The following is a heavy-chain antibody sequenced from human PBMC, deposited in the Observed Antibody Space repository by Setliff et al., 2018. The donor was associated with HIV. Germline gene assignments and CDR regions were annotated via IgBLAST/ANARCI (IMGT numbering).Heavy chain of an antibody. D-gene: IGHD3-16*02. CDR1: GYIFTTYW. CDR3: ARHRADYVWGSYRYFNWFDP. Sequence: PGESLTISCKASGYIFTTYWIGWVRQMPGKGLEWMGVIYPSDSDTRYNPSFQGHVTISVDTSISTAYLQWSSLKASDTAMYYCARHRADYVWGSYRYFNWFDPCGQGTLVTVSS. V-gene: IGHV5-51*01. CDR2: IYPSDSDT. J-gene: IGHJ5*02.